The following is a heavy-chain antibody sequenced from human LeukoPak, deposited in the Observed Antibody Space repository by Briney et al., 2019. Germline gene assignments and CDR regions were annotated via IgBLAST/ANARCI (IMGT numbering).Heavy chain of an antibody. Sequence: PGGSLRLSCAASGFTFSRYWMTWVRQAPGTGLEWVANIKQDGSEKNYVDSVKGRFTISRDNAKNSLYLQMNSLRAEDTAVYYCARDTVVAGLNDYWGQGTLVTVSS. CDR3: ARDTVVAGLNDY. CDR2: IKQDGSEK. V-gene: IGHV3-7*01. J-gene: IGHJ4*02. CDR1: GFTFSRYW. D-gene: IGHD6-19*01.